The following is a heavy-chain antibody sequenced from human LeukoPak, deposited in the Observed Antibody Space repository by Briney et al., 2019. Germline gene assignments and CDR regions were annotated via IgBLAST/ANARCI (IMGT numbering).Heavy chain of an antibody. V-gene: IGHV3-9*01. CDR2: ITWNSGSK. D-gene: IGHD6-13*01. Sequence: GRSLRLSCAASGFTFDDYAMYWVRQAPGKGLEWVSSITWNSGSKVYADSVKGRFTISRDNAKNSLYLQMNSLRVEDTAFYYCIKGGRHSSSWNDYWGQGTLVTVSS. CDR3: IKGGRHSSSWNDY. CDR1: GFTFDDYA. J-gene: IGHJ4*02.